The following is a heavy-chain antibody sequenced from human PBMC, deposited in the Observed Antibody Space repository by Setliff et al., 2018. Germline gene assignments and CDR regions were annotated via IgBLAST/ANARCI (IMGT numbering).Heavy chain of an antibody. Sequence: ASVKVSCKTSGYSFTVFGISWVRQAPGQGLEWMGWISPYNGDIKYAQKLQDRVTMTIDTSTRTAYVEVRSLRSDDTAVYYCARSPPNRGVGQGHYMDVWGKGTTVTVSS. J-gene: IGHJ6*03. CDR2: ISPYNGDI. CDR1: GYSFTVFG. D-gene: IGHD1-26*01. CDR3: ARSPPNRGVGQGHYMDV. V-gene: IGHV1-18*01.